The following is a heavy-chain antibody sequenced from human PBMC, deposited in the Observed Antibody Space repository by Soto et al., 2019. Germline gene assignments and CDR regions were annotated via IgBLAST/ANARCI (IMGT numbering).Heavy chain of an antibody. V-gene: IGHV3-74*02. J-gene: IGHJ6*02. Sequence: EVQLVESGGGLVRPGGSLRLSCAASGFTFSSYWMHWVRQAPGKGMVWVSRMNEDGGTTDYADSVKGRFTISRDNAKNTLYRQMNSLRVEDTAVYYCASNLSARADVWGRGTTVTVSS. CDR3: ASNLSARADV. CDR1: GFTFSSYW. CDR2: MNEDGGTT.